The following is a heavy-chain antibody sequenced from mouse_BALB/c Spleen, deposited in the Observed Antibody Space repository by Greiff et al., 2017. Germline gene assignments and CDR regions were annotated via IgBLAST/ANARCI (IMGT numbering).Heavy chain of an antibody. J-gene: IGHJ2*01. V-gene: IGHV5-6-3*01. CDR3: ARNWYYFDY. CDR1: GFTFSSYG. CDR2: INSNGGST. Sequence: DVQLVESGGGLVQPGGSLKLSCAASGFTFSSYGMSWVRQTPDKRLELVATINSNGGSTYYPDSVKGRFTISRDNAKNTLYLQMSSLKSEDTAMYYCARNWYYFDYWGQGTILTVSS. D-gene: IGHD4-1*01.